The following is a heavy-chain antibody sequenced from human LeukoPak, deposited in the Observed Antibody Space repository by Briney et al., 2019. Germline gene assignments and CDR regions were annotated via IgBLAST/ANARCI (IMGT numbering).Heavy chain of an antibody. D-gene: IGHD4-11*01. V-gene: IGHV4-61*02. CDR3: ARVTVTTERRYYYYGMDV. CDR2: IYTSGST. CDR1: GGSISSGSYY. J-gene: IGHJ6*02. Sequence: PSQTLSLTCTVSGGSISSGSYYWSCIRQPAGKGLEWIGRIYTSGSTNYNPSLKSRVTISVDTSKNQFSLKLSSVTAADTAVYYCARVTVTTERRYYYYGMDVWGQETTVTVSS.